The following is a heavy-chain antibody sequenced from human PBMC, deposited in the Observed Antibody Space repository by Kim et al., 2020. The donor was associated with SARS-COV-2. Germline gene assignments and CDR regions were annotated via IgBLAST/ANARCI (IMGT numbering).Heavy chain of an antibody. J-gene: IGHJ4*02. V-gene: IGHV3-9*01. CDR2: ISWNSGSI. D-gene: IGHD2-15*01. CDR1: GFTFDDYA. Sequence: GGSLRRSCAASGFTFDDYAMHWVRQAPGKGLEWVSGISWNSGSIGYADSVKGRFTISRDNAKNSLYLQMNSLRAEDTALYYCAKAHSSLYCSGGSCHYYFDYWGQGTLVTVSS. CDR3: AKAHSSLYCSGGSCHYYFDY.